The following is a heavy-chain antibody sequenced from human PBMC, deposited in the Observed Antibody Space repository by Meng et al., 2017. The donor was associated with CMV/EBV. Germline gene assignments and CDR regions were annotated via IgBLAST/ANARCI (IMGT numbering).Heavy chain of an antibody. CDR3: AGGYYGSGLDY. Sequence: SVKVSCKASGGTFSSYAISWVRQAPGQGLEWMGGVIPILGIANYAQKFQGRVTITADKSTSTAYMELSSLRSEDTAVYYCAGGYYGSGLDYWGQGTLVTVSS. CDR2: VIPILGIA. V-gene: IGHV1-69*10. CDR1: GGTFSSYA. J-gene: IGHJ4*02. D-gene: IGHD3-10*01.